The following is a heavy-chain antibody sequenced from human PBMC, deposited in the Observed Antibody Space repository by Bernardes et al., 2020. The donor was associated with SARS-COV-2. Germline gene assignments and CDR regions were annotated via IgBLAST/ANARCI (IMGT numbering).Heavy chain of an antibody. CDR3: ARHHPGFLEWTNWFDP. CDR1: GGFISSVGDY. J-gene: IGHJ5*02. V-gene: IGHV4-39*01. Sequence: SESLSLTCTVFGGFISSVGDYWGWLLQPPGKGLEWIGSIYYSGITYYNPSLKSRVTISVDTSKNQFSLKLSSVTAADTAVYYCARHHPGFLEWTNWFDPWGQGTLVTVSS. D-gene: IGHD3-3*01. CDR2: IYYSGIT.